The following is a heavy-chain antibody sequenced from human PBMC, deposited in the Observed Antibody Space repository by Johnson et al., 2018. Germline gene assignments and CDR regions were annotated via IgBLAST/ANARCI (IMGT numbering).Heavy chain of an antibody. J-gene: IGHJ1*01. Sequence: EVQLVESGGGLVKPGGSLRLSCAASGFTFNSYSMNWVRQAPGKGLEWVSSISSSSNYIYYADSVKGRFTISRDNAKNSLYLQMNSLRAEDTAVFYCARESSGIAAGGTEYFQHWGQGTLVTVSS. V-gene: IGHV3-21*01. D-gene: IGHD6-13*01. CDR3: ARESSGIAAGGTEYFQH. CDR1: GFTFNSYS. CDR2: ISSSSNYI.